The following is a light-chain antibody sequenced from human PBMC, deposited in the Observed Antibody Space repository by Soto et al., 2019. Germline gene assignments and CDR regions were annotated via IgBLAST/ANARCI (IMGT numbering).Light chain of an antibody. CDR2: GAS. CDR1: QSVSSSY. Sequence: EIVLTQSPGTLSMSAGERATLSCRASQSVSSSYLAWYQQKPGQAPRLLIYGASIRAIGIPDRFSGSGSGTDFTLTITRLGPEDFAVYYCQQYDTSPWTFGQGTKVEIK. V-gene: IGKV3-20*01. J-gene: IGKJ1*01. CDR3: QQYDTSPWT.